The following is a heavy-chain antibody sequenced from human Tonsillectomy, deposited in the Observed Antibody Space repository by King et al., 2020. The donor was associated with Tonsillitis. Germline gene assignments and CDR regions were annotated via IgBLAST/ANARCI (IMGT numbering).Heavy chain of an antibody. CDR1: GFTFSSYA. CDR2: ISYDGSNK. V-gene: IGHV3-30-3*01. D-gene: IGHD3-10*01. Sequence: VQLVESGGGVVQPGRSLRLSCAASGFTFSSYAMHWVRQAPGKGLEWVAVISYDGSNKYYGDSVKGRFTISRDNSKNTLYLQMNSLRAEDTAVYYCARDYYVSGSYLVSLDYWGQGTLVTVSS. CDR3: ARDYYVSGSYLVSLDY. J-gene: IGHJ4*02.